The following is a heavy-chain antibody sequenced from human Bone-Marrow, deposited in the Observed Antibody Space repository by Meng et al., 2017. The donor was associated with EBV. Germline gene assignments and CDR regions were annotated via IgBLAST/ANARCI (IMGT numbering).Heavy chain of an antibody. CDR2: MNPNSGNT. D-gene: IGHD3-16*01. J-gene: IGHJ5*02. CDR1: GYTFTSYD. Sequence: QGQLVPVGAEVKKPGAPVKVSCKASGYTFTSYDIHWVRQATGQGLEWMGWMNPNSGNTGYAQKFQDRVTMTRNTSISTAYMELSSLRSEDTAVYYCARGTYDRPVDPWGQGTLVTVSS. CDR3: ARGTYDRPVDP. V-gene: IGHV1-8*01.